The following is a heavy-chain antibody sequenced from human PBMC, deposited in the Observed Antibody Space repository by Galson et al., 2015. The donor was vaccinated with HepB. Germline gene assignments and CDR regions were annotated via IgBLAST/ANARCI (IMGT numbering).Heavy chain of an antibody. D-gene: IGHD3-3*01. CDR1: GFSLSNARMG. CDR2: IFSNDEK. CDR3: ARIVDYDLWSGEEDAAFDI. Sequence: PALVKPTQTLTLTCTVSGFSLSNARMGVSWIRQPPGKALEWLAHIFSNDEKSYSTSLKSRLTISKDTSKSQVVLTMTNMDPVDTATYYCARIVDYDLWSGEEDAAFDIWGQGTMVTVSS. V-gene: IGHV2-26*01. J-gene: IGHJ3*02.